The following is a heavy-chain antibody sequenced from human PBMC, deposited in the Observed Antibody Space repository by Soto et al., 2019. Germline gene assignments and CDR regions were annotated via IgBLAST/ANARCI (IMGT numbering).Heavy chain of an antibody. Sequence: EVQLVESGGGLVKPGGSLRLSCAASGFTFSSYSMNWVRQAPGKGLEWVASISSSSSYIYYADSVKGRFTISRDNAKNSLSLKMHSLRAEDTAVYYCARDYLPLFGVRGGWFDPWGQGTLVTVSS. CDR2: ISSSSSYI. J-gene: IGHJ5*02. V-gene: IGHV3-21*01. CDR1: GFTFSSYS. D-gene: IGHD3-3*01. CDR3: ARDYLPLFGVRGGWFDP.